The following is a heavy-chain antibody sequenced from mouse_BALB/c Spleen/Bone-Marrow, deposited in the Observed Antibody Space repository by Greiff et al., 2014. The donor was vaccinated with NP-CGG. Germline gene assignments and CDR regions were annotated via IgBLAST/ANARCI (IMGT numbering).Heavy chain of an antibody. J-gene: IGHJ4*01. CDR3: ARRVYYDYYAMDY. CDR1: GYAFTSYN. D-gene: IGHD1-1*01. Sequence: ESGPELVKPGASVKVSCKASGYAFTSYNMYWVKQSHGKSLEWIGYIDPYSGGTSYNQKFKGKATLTVDKSSSTAYMHLNSLTSEDSAVYYCARRVYYDYYAMDYWGQGTSVTVSS. CDR2: IDPYSGGT. V-gene: IGHV1S135*01.